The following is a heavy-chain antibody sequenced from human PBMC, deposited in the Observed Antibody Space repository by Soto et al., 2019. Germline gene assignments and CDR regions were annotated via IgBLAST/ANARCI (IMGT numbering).Heavy chain of an antibody. CDR1: GYTFTNYY. CDR3: ARDGVVQTKVDWLDP. CDR2: INPSGGDT. D-gene: IGHD3-16*01. V-gene: IGHV1-46*01. J-gene: IGHJ5*02. Sequence: ASVKVSCKASGYTFTNYYMHWVRQAPGQGLEWMGIINPSGGDTSYAQRFQGRVTMTRDASTSTVYMELSSLRSEDTAVYFCARDGVVQTKVDWLDPWGQGTLVTVSS.